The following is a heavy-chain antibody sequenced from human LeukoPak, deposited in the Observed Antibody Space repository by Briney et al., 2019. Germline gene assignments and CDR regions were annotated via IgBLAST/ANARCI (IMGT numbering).Heavy chain of an antibody. Sequence: HPGGSLRLSCAASGFTFSSYAMSWVRQAPGKGLEWVSAISGSGGSTYYADSVKGWFTISRDNSKNTLYLQMNSLRAEDTAVYYCAKGKKVRGYSGYDSKIFDYWGQGTLVTVSS. CDR2: ISGSGGST. D-gene: IGHD5-12*01. J-gene: IGHJ4*02. CDR1: GFTFSSYA. V-gene: IGHV3-23*01. CDR3: AKGKKVRGYSGYDSKIFDY.